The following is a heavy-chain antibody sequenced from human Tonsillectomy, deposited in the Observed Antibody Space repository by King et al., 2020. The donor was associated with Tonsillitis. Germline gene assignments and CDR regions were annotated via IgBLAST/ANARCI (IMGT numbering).Heavy chain of an antibody. V-gene: IGHV3-15*01. J-gene: IGHJ6*02. CDR1: GFTFSNAW. D-gene: IGHD3-22*01. CDR2: IKSKTDGGTT. CDR3: TTGLDYYDSSGYLQWGMDV. Sequence: VQLVESGGGLVKPGGSLRLSCAASGFTFSNAWMSWVRQAPGKGLEWVGRIKSKTDGGTTDNAAPVKGRFTIARDDSKNTLYLQMNSLKTEDTAVYYCTTGLDYYDSSGYLQWGMDVWGQGTTVTVSS.